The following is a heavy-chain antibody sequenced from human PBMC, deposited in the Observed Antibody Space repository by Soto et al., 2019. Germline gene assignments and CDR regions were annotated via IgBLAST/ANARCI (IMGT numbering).Heavy chain of an antibody. CDR2: IYYSGST. CDR1: GGSISSGDYY. Sequence: SETLSLTCTVSGGSISSGDYYWSWIRQPPGKGLEWIGYIYYSGSTYYNPSLKSRVTISVDTSKNQFSLKLSSVTAADTAVYYCARAGDYYDSSGPSWVLNYWGQGTLVTVSS. J-gene: IGHJ4*02. D-gene: IGHD3-22*01. CDR3: ARAGDYYDSSGPSWVLNY. V-gene: IGHV4-30-4*01.